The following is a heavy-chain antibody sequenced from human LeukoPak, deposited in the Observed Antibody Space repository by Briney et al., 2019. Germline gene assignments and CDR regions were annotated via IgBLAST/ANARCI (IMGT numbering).Heavy chain of an antibody. D-gene: IGHD6-13*01. CDR2: VDGGGGGT. J-gene: IGHJ4*02. CDR1: GFTLSSYA. Sequence: AGGSLRLSCAASGFTLSSYAMTWVRQAPGRGLEWVSSVDGGGGGTYYADSVKGRLTISRDNSKDTLYLQMNGLRAEDTAVYFCAKQSAGSAAWYSLHYDFWGQGTLVTVSS. V-gene: IGHV3-23*01. CDR3: AKQSAGSAAWYSLHYDF.